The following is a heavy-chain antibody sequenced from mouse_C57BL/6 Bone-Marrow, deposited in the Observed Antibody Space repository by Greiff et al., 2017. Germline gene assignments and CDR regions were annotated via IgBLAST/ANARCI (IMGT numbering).Heavy chain of an antibody. V-gene: IGHV14-3*01. D-gene: IGHD1-1*01. CDR3: ARSYYYGSRTWFAY. J-gene: IGHJ3*01. Sequence: EVKLVESVAELVRPGASVKLSCTASGFNIKNTYMHWVKQRPEQGLEWIGRIDPANGNTKYAPKFQGKATITADPSSNTAYLQLISLTSEDTAIYYCARSYYYGSRTWFAYWGQGTLVTVSA. CDR1: GFNIKNTY. CDR2: IDPANGNT.